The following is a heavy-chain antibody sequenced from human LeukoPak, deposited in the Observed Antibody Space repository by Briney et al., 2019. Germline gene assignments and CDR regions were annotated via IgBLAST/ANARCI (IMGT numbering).Heavy chain of an antibody. CDR1: GYTFASYG. D-gene: IGHD3-16*01. CDR3: ARRDHVWGSFICDY. J-gene: IGHJ4*02. CDR2: SRAYNGDT. Sequence: ASVKVSCKASGYTFASYGITWVRQAPGQGLEWMGWSRAYNGDTNYAQKFQGRVTMTTDTSTSTAYMELTNLRSDDTAVYYCARRDHVWGSFICDYWGQGTLVTVSS. V-gene: IGHV1-18*01.